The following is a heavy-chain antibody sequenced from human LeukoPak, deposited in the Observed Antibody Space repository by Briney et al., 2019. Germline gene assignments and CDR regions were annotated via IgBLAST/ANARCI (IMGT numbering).Heavy chain of an antibody. CDR3: ARDPQRLYYHDAFDI. CDR2: IYYSGST. J-gene: IGHJ3*02. V-gene: IGHV4-39*07. Sequence: PSETLSLTCSVSGGSISSSSYYWGWIRQPPGKGLEWIGSIYYSGSTYYNPSLKSRVTVSVDTSKNQFSLKLSSVTAADTAVYYCARDPQRLYYHDAFDIWGQGTMVTVSS. D-gene: IGHD3-22*01. CDR1: GGSISSSSYY.